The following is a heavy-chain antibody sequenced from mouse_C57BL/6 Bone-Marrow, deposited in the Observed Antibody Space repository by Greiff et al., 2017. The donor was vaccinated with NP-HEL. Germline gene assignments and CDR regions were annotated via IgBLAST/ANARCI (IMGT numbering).Heavy chain of an antibody. CDR3: ARCSRQLRQYYYAMDY. D-gene: IGHD3-2*02. J-gene: IGHJ4*01. CDR1: GYAFSSYW. Sequence: QVQLKQSGAELVKPGASVKISCKASGYAFSSYWMNWVKQRPGKGLEWIGQIYPGDGDTNYNGKFKGKATLTADKSSSTAYMQLSSLTSEDSAVYFCARCSRQLRQYYYAMDYWGQGTSVTVSS. CDR2: IYPGDGDT. V-gene: IGHV1-80*01.